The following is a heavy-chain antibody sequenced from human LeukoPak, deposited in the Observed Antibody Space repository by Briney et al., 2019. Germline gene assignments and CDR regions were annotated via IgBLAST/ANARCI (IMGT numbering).Heavy chain of an antibody. J-gene: IGHJ2*01. CDR1: GFTLSDHY. CDR3: ARSRQHYYESSGHYEIFNWYFDL. D-gene: IGHD3-22*01. V-gene: IGHV3-72*01. CDR2: SRNKANSYTT. Sequence: PGGSLRLSCAASGFTLSDHYIDWVRQAPGKGLEWLGRSRNKANSYTTEYAASVKGRFTISRDNAKNSVYLQMNSLRAEDTAVYYCARSRQHYYESSGHYEIFNWYFDLWGRGTLVTVSS.